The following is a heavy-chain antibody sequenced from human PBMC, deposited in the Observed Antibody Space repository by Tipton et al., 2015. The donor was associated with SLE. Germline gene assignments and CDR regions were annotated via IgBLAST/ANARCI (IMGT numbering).Heavy chain of an antibody. CDR1: GGSFSGYY. J-gene: IGHJ4*02. Sequence: TLSLTCAVYGGSFSGYYWTWIRQTPGKGLEWIGEINHSGSTNYNPSLKSRVTISVDTSKNQFSLKLGSVTAADTAMYYCARGISSGWWNYWGQGNLVTVSS. V-gene: IGHV4-34*01. CDR2: INHSGST. D-gene: IGHD6-19*01. CDR3: ARGISSGWWNY.